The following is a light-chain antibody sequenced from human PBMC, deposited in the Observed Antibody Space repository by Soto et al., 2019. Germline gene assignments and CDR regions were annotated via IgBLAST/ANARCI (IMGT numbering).Light chain of an antibody. V-gene: IGKV3-20*01. Sequence: EIGLTQSADTLSLSPGERATLSCRASQSISSGYLAWYQQKPGQTPRVLIYHTSSRATGIPARFSGSGSARDFTLTISRLEPEDFAVYYCQQYASSPPWTFGQGTNVDIK. J-gene: IGKJ1*01. CDR2: HTS. CDR1: QSISSGY. CDR3: QQYASSPPWT.